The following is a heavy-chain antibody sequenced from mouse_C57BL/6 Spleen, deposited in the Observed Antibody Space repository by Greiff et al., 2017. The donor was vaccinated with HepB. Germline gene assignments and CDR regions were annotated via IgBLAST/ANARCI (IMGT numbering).Heavy chain of an antibody. CDR3: ARNRHYYGSSYVDYLDY. Sequence: QVQLQQPGAEPVMPGASVKLSCKASGYTFTSYWMHWVKQRPGQGLEWIGEIDPSDSYTNYNQKFKGKSTLTVDKSSSTAYMQLSSLTSEDSAVYYCARNRHYYGSSYVDYLDYWSQGTTLTVSS. CDR2: IDPSDSYT. J-gene: IGHJ2*01. V-gene: IGHV1-69*01. CDR1: GYTFTSYW. D-gene: IGHD1-1*01.